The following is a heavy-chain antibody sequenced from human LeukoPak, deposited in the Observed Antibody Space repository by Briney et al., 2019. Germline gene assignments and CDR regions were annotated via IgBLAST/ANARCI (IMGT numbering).Heavy chain of an antibody. J-gene: IGHJ4*02. CDR1: GFSFSSYG. Sequence: GGSLILSCVGAGFSFSSYGMHWVRPASGKGLEWVGRIRSKANSYATAYAASVKGRFTISRDDSKNTAYLQMNSLKTEDTAVYYCTTDEPYYYDSSGYLYWGRGTLVTVSS. CDR3: TTDEPYYYDSSGYLY. D-gene: IGHD3-22*01. CDR2: IRSKANSYAT. V-gene: IGHV3-73*01.